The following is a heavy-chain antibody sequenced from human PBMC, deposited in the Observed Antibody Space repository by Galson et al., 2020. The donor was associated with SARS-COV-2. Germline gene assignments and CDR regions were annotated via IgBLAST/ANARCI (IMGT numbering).Heavy chain of an antibody. J-gene: IGHJ6*02. CDR3: AKDRSHYDFWSGSPAPYYYYGMDV. V-gene: IGHV3-23*01. CDR2: ISGSGGST. CDR1: GFTFSSYA. Sequence: GGSLRLSCAASGFTFSSYAMSWVRQAPGKGLEWVSAISGSGGSTYYADSVKGRFTISRDNSKNTLYLQMNSLRAEDTAVYYCAKDRSHYDFWSGSPAPYYYYGMDVWGQGTTVTVSS. D-gene: IGHD3-3*01.